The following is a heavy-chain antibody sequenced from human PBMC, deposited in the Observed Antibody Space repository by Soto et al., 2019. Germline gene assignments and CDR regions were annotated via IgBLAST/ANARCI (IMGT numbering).Heavy chain of an antibody. V-gene: IGHV1-2*04. CDR2: INPNSGGT. D-gene: IGHD3-10*01. CDR3: ARGEEIPMGRDHCIDG. Sequence: AAVNVSCKASGYTFTVYYMHVVRQAPGQGLERMGWINPNSGGTNYAQKFQGWVTMTRDTSISTAYMELSRLRSDATAVYYCARGEEIPMGRDHCIDGWGKGTTGTVAS. CDR1: GYTFTVYY. J-gene: IGHJ6*03.